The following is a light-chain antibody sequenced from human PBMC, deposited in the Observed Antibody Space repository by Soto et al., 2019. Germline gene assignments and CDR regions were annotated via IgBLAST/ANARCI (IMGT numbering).Light chain of an antibody. J-gene: IGKJ2*02. Sequence: DIQMTQSPSSLSASVGDRVTITCRASQSMSGYLNWYQQKPGRAPNLLIYTAFSLQSGVPSRFSGSASGTDFTLTISSLQPEDFATYYCLQTYSTPGTFGQGTKLEIK. CDR3: LQTYSTPGT. CDR2: TAF. V-gene: IGKV1-39*01. CDR1: QSMSGY.